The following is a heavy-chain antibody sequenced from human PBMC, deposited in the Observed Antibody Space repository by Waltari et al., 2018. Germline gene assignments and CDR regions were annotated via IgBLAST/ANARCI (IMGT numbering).Heavy chain of an antibody. J-gene: IGHJ6*02. CDR2: INAGNGNT. D-gene: IGHD3-3*01. Sequence: QVQLVQSGAEVKKPGASVKVSCKASGYTFTSYAMHWVRQAPGQRLEWMGWINAGNGNTKYSQKFQGRVTMTRATSASTAYMELSSLRSEDTAVYYCAREGGFLEWLPFYGMDVWGQGTTVTVSS. CDR1: GYTFTSYA. V-gene: IGHV1-3*01. CDR3: AREGGFLEWLPFYGMDV.